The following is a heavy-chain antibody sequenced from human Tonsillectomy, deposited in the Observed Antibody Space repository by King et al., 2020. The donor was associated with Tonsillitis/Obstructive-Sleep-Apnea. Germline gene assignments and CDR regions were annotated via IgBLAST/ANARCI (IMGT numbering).Heavy chain of an antibody. V-gene: IGHV4-59*01. CDR2: IYYSGST. CDR1: GGSISSYY. Sequence: VQLQESGPGLVKPSETLSLTCTVSGGSISSYYWSWIRQPPGKGLAYIGYIYYSGSTNYNPSLKSRVTISVDTSKSHFSLNLSSVTAADTAVYYCAREGLRDAFDIWGQGTMVTVSS. CDR3: AREGLRDAFDI. J-gene: IGHJ3*02. D-gene: IGHD5-12*01.